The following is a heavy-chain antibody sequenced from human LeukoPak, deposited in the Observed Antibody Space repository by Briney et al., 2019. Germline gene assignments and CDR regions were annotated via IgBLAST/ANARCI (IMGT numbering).Heavy chain of an antibody. Sequence: ASVKVSCKASGYTFTGYYMHWVRQAPGQGLEWMGWTNPNSGGTNYAQKFQGRVTMTRDTSISTAYMELSRLRSDDTAVYNCARDSVAAAVDLDYWGQGTLVTVSS. J-gene: IGHJ4*02. CDR3: ARDSVAAAVDLDY. D-gene: IGHD6-13*01. V-gene: IGHV1-2*02. CDR1: GYTFTGYY. CDR2: TNPNSGGT.